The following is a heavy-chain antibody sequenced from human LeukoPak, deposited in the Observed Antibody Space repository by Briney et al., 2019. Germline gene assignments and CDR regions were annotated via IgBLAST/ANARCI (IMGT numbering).Heavy chain of an antibody. D-gene: IGHD3-3*01. J-gene: IGHJ6*03. Sequence: GGSLRLSCAASGFTVSSNYMSWVRQAPGKGLEWVSVIYSGGSTYYADSVKGRFTISRDNSKNTLYLQMNGLRAEDTAVYYCVRDFRQFLEWLPTYYYYYYMDVWGKGTTVTVSS. CDR2: IYSGGST. CDR3: VRDFRQFLEWLPTYYYYYYMDV. V-gene: IGHV3-66*02. CDR1: GFTVSSNY.